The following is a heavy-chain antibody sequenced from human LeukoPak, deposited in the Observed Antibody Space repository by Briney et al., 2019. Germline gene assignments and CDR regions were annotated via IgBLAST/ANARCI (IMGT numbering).Heavy chain of an antibody. CDR3: ARDLVVRGVGPTY. CDR1: GFTFSSYS. Sequence: PGGSLRLSCAASGFTFSSYSMNWVRQAPGKGLEWVSSISSSSSYIYYADSVKGRFTISRDNAKNSLYLQMNSLRAEDTAVYYCARDLVVRGVGPTYWGQGTLVTVSS. V-gene: IGHV3-21*01. J-gene: IGHJ4*02. D-gene: IGHD3-10*01. CDR2: ISSSSSYI.